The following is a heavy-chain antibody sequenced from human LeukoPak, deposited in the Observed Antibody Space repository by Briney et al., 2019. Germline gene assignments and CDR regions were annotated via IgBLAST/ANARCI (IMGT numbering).Heavy chain of an antibody. CDR3: ARGRSGTTFYYYYYGMDV. CDR1: GGSFSGYY. J-gene: IGHJ6*02. D-gene: IGHD1-1*01. CDR2: INHSGST. Sequence: PSETLSLTCAVYGGSFSGYYWSWIRQPPGKGLEWIGEINHSGSTNYNPSLKSRATISVDTSKNQFSLKLSSVTAADTAVYYCARGRSGTTFYYYYYGMDVWGQGTTVTVSS. V-gene: IGHV4-34*01.